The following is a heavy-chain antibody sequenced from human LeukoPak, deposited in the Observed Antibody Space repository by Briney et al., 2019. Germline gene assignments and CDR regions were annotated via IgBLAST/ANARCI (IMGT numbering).Heavy chain of an antibody. V-gene: IGHV1-2*02. CDR1: GYTFSGYY. J-gene: IGHJ4*02. Sequence: ASVKVSCKASGYTFSGYYMHWVRQAPGQGLEWMGWINPNSGGTNYAQKFQGRVTMTRDTSISTAYMELSRLRSDDTAVYYCARDLRQTTVTSPDYWGQGTLVTVSS. D-gene: IGHD4-11*01. CDR2: INPNSGGT. CDR3: ARDLRQTTVTSPDY.